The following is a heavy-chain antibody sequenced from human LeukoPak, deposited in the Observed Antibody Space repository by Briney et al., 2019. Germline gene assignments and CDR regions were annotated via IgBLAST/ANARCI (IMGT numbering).Heavy chain of an antibody. CDR3: SRDATGDH. CDR2: SRNRAKSYTT. Sequence: GGSLRLSCAASGFTFSSYSMNWVRQAPGKGLEWVGRSRNRAKSYTTDYAASVKGRFTISRDDSKSTLYLQMNSLETEDTAVYYCSRDATGDHWGQGTLVSVSS. V-gene: IGHV3-72*01. CDR1: GFTFSSYS. J-gene: IGHJ4*02.